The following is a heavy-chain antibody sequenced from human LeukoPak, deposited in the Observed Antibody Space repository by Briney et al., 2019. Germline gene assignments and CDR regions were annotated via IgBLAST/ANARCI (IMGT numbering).Heavy chain of an antibody. CDR1: GFTFSSYS. D-gene: IGHD3-3*01. CDR3: ARRYYDFWSGYYYYYMDV. Sequence: GSLRLSCAASGFTFSSYSMNWVRQPPGKGLEWIGSIYYSGSTYYNPSLKSRVTISVDTSKNQFSLKLSSVTAADTAVYYCARRYYDFWSGYYYYYMDVWGKGTTVTVSS. CDR2: IYYSGST. J-gene: IGHJ6*03. V-gene: IGHV4-39*07.